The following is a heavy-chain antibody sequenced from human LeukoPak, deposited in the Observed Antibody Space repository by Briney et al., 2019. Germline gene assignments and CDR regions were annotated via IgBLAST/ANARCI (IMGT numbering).Heavy chain of an antibody. CDR3: AKVAYFGVVIYPFDY. V-gene: IGHV3-33*06. CDR1: GFTFSSYG. CDR2: IWYDGSNK. D-gene: IGHD3-3*01. J-gene: IGHJ4*02. Sequence: RGSLRLSCAASGFTFSSYGMHWVRQAPDKGLEWVAVIWYDGSNKYYADSVKGRFTISRDNSKNTLYLQMNSLRAEDTAVYYCAKVAYFGVVIYPFDYWGQGTLVTVSS.